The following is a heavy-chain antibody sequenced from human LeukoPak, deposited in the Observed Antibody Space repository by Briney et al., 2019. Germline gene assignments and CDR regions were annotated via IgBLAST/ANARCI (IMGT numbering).Heavy chain of an antibody. CDR1: GGSFSGYY. J-gene: IGHJ4*02. Sequence: KPSETLSLTCAVCGGSFSGYYWSWIRQPPGKGLEWIGEINHSGSTNYNPSLKSRVTISVDTSKNQFSLKLSSVTAADTAVYYCARGPSIVVVPAAFLYDYWGQGTLVTVSS. CDR2: INHSGST. V-gene: IGHV4-34*01. D-gene: IGHD2-2*01. CDR3: ARGPSIVVVPAAFLYDY.